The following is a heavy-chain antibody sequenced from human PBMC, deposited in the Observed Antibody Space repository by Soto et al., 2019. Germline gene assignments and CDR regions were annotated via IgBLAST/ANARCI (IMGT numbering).Heavy chain of an antibody. V-gene: IGHV3-20*04. CDR3: ARDHRWGYEYGDYGDS. D-gene: IGHD4-17*01. Sequence: EVQLVESGGGVVRPGGSLRLACVVSGFSLDEYGMSWVRQAPGKGPEWVSGMHRNGNSTGYADSVKGRFTISRDDAKNSLYVQMNSLRAEDTAFYYCARDHRWGYEYGDYGDSWGHGTLVTVSS. CDR1: GFSLDEYG. CDR2: MHRNGNST. J-gene: IGHJ5*01.